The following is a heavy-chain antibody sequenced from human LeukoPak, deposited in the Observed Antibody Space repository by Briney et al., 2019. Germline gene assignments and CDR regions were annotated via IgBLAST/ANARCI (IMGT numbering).Heavy chain of an antibody. CDR2: IKSKTEGGTT. D-gene: IGHD5-12*01. Sequence: GGSLRLSCAASGFIFSNAWMNWVRQAPGKGLEWVGRIKSKTEGGTTDYAAPVKGRFTISRDDSQNTVDLQISSLTDEDTAMYFCTTTYIVASARKFGDYWGQGTLVVVSS. J-gene: IGHJ4*02. CDR1: GFIFSNAW. CDR3: TTTYIVASARKFGDY. V-gene: IGHV3-15*01.